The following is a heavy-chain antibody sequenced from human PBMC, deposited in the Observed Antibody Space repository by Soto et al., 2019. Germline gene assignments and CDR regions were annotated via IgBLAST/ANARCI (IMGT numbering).Heavy chain of an antibody. J-gene: IGHJ5*02. D-gene: IGHD2-15*01. Sequence: PGGSLRLSCAASGFTFSSYAMSWVRQAPGKGLEWVSAISGSGGSTYYADSVKGRFTISRDNSKNTLYLQMNSLRAEDTAVYYCAKWYLGYCSGGSCYPVGFDPWGQGTLVTVSS. CDR2: ISGSGGST. V-gene: IGHV3-23*01. CDR1: GFTFSSYA. CDR3: AKWYLGYCSGGSCYPVGFDP.